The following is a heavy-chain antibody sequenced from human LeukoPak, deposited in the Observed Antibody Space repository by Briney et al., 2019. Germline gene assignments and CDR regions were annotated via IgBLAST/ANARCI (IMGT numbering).Heavy chain of an antibody. Sequence: PGGSLRLSCAASGFTFSSYAMSWVRQAPGKGLEWVSAISCSGGSTYYADSVKGRFTISRDNSKNTLYLQMNSLRAEDTAVYYCAKTPRYYDFWSGYSYYFDYWGQGTLVTVSS. J-gene: IGHJ4*02. D-gene: IGHD3-3*01. CDR1: GFTFSSYA. V-gene: IGHV3-23*01. CDR2: ISCSGGST. CDR3: AKTPRYYDFWSGYSYYFDY.